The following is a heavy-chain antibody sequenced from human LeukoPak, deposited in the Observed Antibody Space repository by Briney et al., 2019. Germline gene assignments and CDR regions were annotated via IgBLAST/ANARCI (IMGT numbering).Heavy chain of an antibody. Sequence: GGSLRLSCAASGFTFSSYCMSWVRQAPGKGLEWVSAISESGSSTYYADSLKGRFTISRDNSKNTLHLQMNSLRAEDTAVYYCAKHPSGPRYCSSTSCAAWDYWGQGTLVTVSS. CDR1: GFTFSSYC. J-gene: IGHJ4*02. CDR2: ISESGSST. CDR3: AKHPSGPRYCSSTSCAAWDY. V-gene: IGHV3-23*01. D-gene: IGHD2-2*01.